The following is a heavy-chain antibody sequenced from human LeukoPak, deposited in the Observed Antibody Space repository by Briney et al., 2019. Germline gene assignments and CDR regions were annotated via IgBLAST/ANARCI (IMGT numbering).Heavy chain of an antibody. J-gene: IGHJ4*02. Sequence: ASVTVSCKESGYTFTNYSMHWVRQAPGQGLEWMGIINPSGGSTNYAQKFQGRVTMTRDTSTSTVYMELSSLRSEDTAVYYCARELSGYDCWGQGTLLTVSS. CDR2: INPSGGST. CDR1: GYTFTNYS. V-gene: IGHV1-46*01. D-gene: IGHD5-12*01. CDR3: ARELSGYDC.